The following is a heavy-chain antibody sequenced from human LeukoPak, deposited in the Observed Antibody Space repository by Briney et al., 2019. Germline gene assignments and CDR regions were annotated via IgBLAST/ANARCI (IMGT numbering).Heavy chain of an antibody. CDR2: IYSGGGT. V-gene: IGHV3-53*01. CDR3: ARDTDVWGSYRFDY. D-gene: IGHD3-16*02. CDR1: GFTVSSNY. J-gene: IGHJ4*02. Sequence: GGSLRLSCAASGFTVSSNYMSWVRQAPGKGLEWVSVIYSGGGTYYADSVKGRFTISRDNAKNTLYLQMNSLRAEDTAVYYCARDTDVWGSYRFDYWGQGTLVTVSS.